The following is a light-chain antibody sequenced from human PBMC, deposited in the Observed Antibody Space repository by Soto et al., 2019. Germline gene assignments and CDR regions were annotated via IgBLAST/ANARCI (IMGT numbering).Light chain of an antibody. CDR3: QQYGRSPYT. V-gene: IGKV3-20*01. Sequence: EIVLTQSPGTLSLSPGERATLSCRASPSVSGSNLAWYQRKPGQAPRLVIYGASSRATGIPDRFSGSGSGTDFTLTISRLEPEDFAVYYCQQYGRSPYTFGQGTKVDIK. CDR1: PSVSGSN. J-gene: IGKJ2*01. CDR2: GAS.